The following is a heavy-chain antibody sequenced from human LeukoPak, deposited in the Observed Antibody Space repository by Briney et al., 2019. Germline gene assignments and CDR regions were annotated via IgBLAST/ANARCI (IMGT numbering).Heavy chain of an antibody. Sequence: GGSLRLSCAASGFTFSSYAMHWVRQAPGKGLEWVAVISYDGSNKYYADSVKGRFTISRDNSKNTLYLQMNSLRAEDTAVYYCQSGTPVVGEYYYGMDVWGQGTTVTVSS. D-gene: IGHD2-15*01. CDR3: QSGTPVVGEYYYGMDV. CDR2: ISYDGSNK. CDR1: GFTFSSYA. J-gene: IGHJ6*02. V-gene: IGHV3-30-3*01.